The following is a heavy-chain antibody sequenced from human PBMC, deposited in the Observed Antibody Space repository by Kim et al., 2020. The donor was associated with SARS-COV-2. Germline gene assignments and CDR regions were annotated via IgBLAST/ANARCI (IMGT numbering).Heavy chain of an antibody. D-gene: IGHD6-13*01. CDR3: ALELVSRY. Sequence: GGSLRLSCAASGFTFSAAPMHWVRQASGKGPEWLGRIGNKADSHATTYAASVQGRFTISRDDSKNPAYLQMSSLQSEDTAVYYCALELVSRYWRQGTLVTVPS. V-gene: IGHV3-73*01. J-gene: IGHJ4*02. CDR2: IGNKADSHAT. CDR1: GFTFSAAP.